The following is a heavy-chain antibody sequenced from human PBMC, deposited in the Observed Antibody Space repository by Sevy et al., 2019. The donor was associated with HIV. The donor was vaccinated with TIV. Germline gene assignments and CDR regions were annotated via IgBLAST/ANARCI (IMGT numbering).Heavy chain of an antibody. Sequence: GGSLRLSCAASGFTFSDYYMSWIRQAPGKGLEWVSYISSSGSTIYYANSVKGRFTISRDNAKNALYLQMNSLRAEDTAVYYCARGVFGYYYYMDVWGKGTTVTVSS. CDR3: ARGVFGYYYYMDV. V-gene: IGHV3-11*01. CDR2: ISSSGSTI. D-gene: IGHD3-3*01. CDR1: GFTFSDYY. J-gene: IGHJ6*03.